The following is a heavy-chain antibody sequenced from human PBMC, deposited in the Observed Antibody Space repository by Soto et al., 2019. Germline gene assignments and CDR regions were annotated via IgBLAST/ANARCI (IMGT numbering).Heavy chain of an antibody. CDR2: IIPIFGTA. V-gene: IGHV1-69*12. Sequence: QVRLVQSGAEVKKPGSSVKVSCKASGGTFSSYAISWVRQAPGQGLEWMGGIIPIFGTANYAQKFQGRVTITADESTSTAYMVLSSLRSEETAVYYCASHGRQLVDYYYGMDVWGQGTTVTVSS. D-gene: IGHD6-6*01. J-gene: IGHJ6*02. CDR1: GGTFSSYA. CDR3: ASHGRQLVDYYYGMDV.